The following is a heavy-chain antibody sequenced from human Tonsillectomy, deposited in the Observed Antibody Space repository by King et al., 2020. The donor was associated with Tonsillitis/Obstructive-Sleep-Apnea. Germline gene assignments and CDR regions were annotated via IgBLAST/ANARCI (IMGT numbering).Heavy chain of an antibody. CDR3: ARNLTYYDFWSGYAPDV. V-gene: IGHV1-46*01. CDR1: GYTFISYY. J-gene: IGHJ6*02. Sequence: VQLVESGAEVKKPGASVKVSCKASGYTFISYYMHWVRQAPGQGLEWMGIINPSGGSTSYAQKFQGRVTMTRDTSTSTVYMERSSLRSEDTAVYYCARNLTYYDFWSGYAPDVWGQGTTVTVSS. D-gene: IGHD3-3*01. CDR2: INPSGGST.